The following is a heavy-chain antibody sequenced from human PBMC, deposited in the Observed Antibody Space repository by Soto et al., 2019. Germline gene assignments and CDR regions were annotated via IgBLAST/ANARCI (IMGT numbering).Heavy chain of an antibody. CDR1: GYIFTSYN. CDR3: ARSAPFSTAALKYLYYIYV. J-gene: IGHJ3*01. V-gene: IGHV1-8*02. D-gene: IGHD2-2*01. Sequence: QVQLVQSGAEVKKPGASVKVSCKASGYIFTSYNINWVRQAAGHGLEWMGWVNPDRGHTVYAEKFQGRVTMTRDTSIGTANMELRSLTPEDTAVYYCARSAPFSTAALKYLYYIYVWGKVALVTVSS. CDR2: VNPDRGHT.